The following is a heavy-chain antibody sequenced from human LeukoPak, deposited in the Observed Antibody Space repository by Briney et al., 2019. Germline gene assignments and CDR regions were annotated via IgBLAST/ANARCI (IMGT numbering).Heavy chain of an antibody. CDR2: IYTSGST. V-gene: IGHV4-4*07. D-gene: IGHD2-15*01. CDR3: ARGVVVVVAATSYYMDV. Sequence: SETLSLTCTVSGGSISSYYWSWIRQPAGKGLEWIGRIYTSGSTNYNPSPKSRVTMSVDTSKNQFSLKLSSVTAADTAVYYCARGVVVVVAATSYYMDVWGKGTTVTVSS. J-gene: IGHJ6*03. CDR1: GGSISSYY.